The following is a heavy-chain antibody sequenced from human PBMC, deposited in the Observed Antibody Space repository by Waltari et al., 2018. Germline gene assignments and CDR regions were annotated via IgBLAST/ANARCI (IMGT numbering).Heavy chain of an antibody. J-gene: IGHJ4*02. Sequence: QVQLVESGGGVVQPGGSLRLSCAASGFTFSSYGMHWVRQAPGKGLEWVACLRYDGSNKYYADSGKGRFTISRDNSKNTLYLQMNSLRAEDTAVYYCAKIRLAGGLLPFDYWGQGTLVTVSS. V-gene: IGHV3-30*02. D-gene: IGHD2-8*02. CDR1: GFTFSSYG. CDR3: AKIRLAGGLLPFDY. CDR2: LRYDGSNK.